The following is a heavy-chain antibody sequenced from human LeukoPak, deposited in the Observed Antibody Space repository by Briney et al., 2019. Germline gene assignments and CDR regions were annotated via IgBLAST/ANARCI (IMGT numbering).Heavy chain of an antibody. J-gene: IGHJ5*02. V-gene: IGHV1-2*04. D-gene: IGHD1-26*01. CDR2: INPNNGGT. CDR1: GYTFTGYY. Sequence: ASVKVSCKASGYTFTGYYMHWVRQAPGQGLEWMGWINPNNGGTNYAQKFQGWVTMTRDTSISTAYMELSRLRSDDTAVYYCARGSMGATKDWFDPWGQGTLVTVSS. CDR3: ARGSMGATKDWFDP.